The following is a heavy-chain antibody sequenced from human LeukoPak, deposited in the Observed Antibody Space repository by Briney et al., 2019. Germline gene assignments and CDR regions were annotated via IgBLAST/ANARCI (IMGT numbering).Heavy chain of an antibody. CDR2: ILNKAQSYAT. V-gene: IGHV3-72*01. CDR1: GFTFSDHY. CDR3: ARRVFGGDCYYDY. Sequence: GGSLRLSCAASGFTFSDHYMDWVRQAPGKGLEWVGRILNKAQSYATDTAASVRGRFTISRDDSKNSLYLQMNSLKIEDTAVYYCARRVFGGDCYYDYWGQGALVTVSS. D-gene: IGHD2-21*02. J-gene: IGHJ4*02.